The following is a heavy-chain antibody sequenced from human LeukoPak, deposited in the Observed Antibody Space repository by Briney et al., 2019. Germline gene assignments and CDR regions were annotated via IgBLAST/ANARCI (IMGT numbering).Heavy chain of an antibody. D-gene: IGHD5-12*01. CDR1: GFTFSSYA. CDR2: ISGSGGTT. Sequence: GGSLRLSCAASGFTFSSYAMSWVRQAPGKGLEWVSSISGSGGTTYYAESVKGRFTISRDNSRNTLFLEMDSLRPEDTAVYYCAKARGYSYASEYWGQGTLATVSS. CDR3: AKARGYSYASEY. J-gene: IGHJ4*02. V-gene: IGHV3-23*01.